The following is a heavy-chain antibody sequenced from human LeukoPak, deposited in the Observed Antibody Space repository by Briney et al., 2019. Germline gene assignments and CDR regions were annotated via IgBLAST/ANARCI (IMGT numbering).Heavy chain of an antibody. V-gene: IGHV4-34*01. D-gene: IGHD5-18*01. CDR1: GFTFSGYW. J-gene: IGHJ4*02. Sequence: GSLRLSCAASGFTFSGYWMTWVRQPPGKGLEWIGEINHSGSTNYNPSLKSRVTISVDTSKNQFSLKLSSVTAADTAVYYCARVGGDTAMIRPTSFDYWGQGTLVTVSS. CDR2: INHSGST. CDR3: ARVGGDTAMIRPTSFDY.